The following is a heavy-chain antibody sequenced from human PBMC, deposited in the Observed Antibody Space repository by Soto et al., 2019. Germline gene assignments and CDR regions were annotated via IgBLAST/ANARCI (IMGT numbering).Heavy chain of an antibody. V-gene: IGHV3-30*18. CDR1: GFTFSSYG. CDR2: ISYDGSNK. Sequence: QVQLVESGGGVVQPGRSLRLSCAASGFTFSSYGMHWVRQAPGKGLEWVAVISYDGSNKYYADSVKGRFTISRDNSKNTLYQQMNSLRAEDTAVYYCAKEITTEEVFGNYWGQGTLVTVSS. CDR3: AKEITTEEVFGNY. J-gene: IGHJ4*02. D-gene: IGHD3-16*01.